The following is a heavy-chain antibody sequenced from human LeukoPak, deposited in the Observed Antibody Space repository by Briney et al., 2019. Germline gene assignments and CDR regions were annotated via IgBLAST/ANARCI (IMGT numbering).Heavy chain of an antibody. Sequence: GGSLRLSCAASGFTFDDYGMSWVRQAPGKGLEWVSGINWNGGSTVYADSVKGRFTISRDNAKNSLYLQMNSLGAEDTALYHCARRPSGSYYYFDYWGQGTLVTVSS. J-gene: IGHJ4*02. V-gene: IGHV3-20*01. CDR1: GFTFDDYG. D-gene: IGHD1-26*01. CDR3: ARRPSGSYYYFDY. CDR2: INWNGGST.